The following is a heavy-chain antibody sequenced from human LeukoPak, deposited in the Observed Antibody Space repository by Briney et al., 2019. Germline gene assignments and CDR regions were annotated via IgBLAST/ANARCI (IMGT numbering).Heavy chain of an antibody. J-gene: IGHJ4*02. CDR2: ISDIGSI. CDR1: GGSISSYY. D-gene: IGHD2/OR15-2a*01. Sequence: SETLSLTCTVSGGSISSYYWTWIRQPPGKGLEWIAYISDIGSISYNPSLKSRVTISLDTSKNQFSLKLSSVTAADTAVYYCAGHHPRNTVDFWGQGTLVTVSS. V-gene: IGHV4-59*08. CDR3: AGHHPRNTVDF.